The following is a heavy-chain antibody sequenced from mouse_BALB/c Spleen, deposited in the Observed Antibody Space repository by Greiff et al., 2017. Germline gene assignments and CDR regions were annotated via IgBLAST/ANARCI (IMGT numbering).Heavy chain of an antibody. CDR3: ARRDGGAWFAY. V-gene: IGHV1S137*01. D-gene: IGHD1-2*01. CDR1: GYTFTDYA. Sequence: QVQLQQSGAELVRPGVSVKISCKGSGYTFTDYAMHWVKQSHAKSLEWIGVISTYYGDASYNQKFKGKATMTVDKSSSTAYMELARLTSEDSAIYYGARRDGGAWFAYWGQGTLVTVSA. J-gene: IGHJ3*01. CDR2: ISTYYGDA.